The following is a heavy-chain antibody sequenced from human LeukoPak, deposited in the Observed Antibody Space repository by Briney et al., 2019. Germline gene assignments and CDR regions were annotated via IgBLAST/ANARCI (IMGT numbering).Heavy chain of an antibody. CDR3: ATDRELLYPHAYDI. Sequence: ASVKGSCKVSGYTLTELSLHWVRQAPGKGLEWMGGFDPEDGETIYAQKFQGRVTMTEDTSTDTAYMELSSLRSEDTAVYYCATDRELLYPHAYDIWGQGTMVTVS. D-gene: IGHD2-8*01. V-gene: IGHV1-24*01. J-gene: IGHJ3*02. CDR1: GYTLTELS. CDR2: FDPEDGET.